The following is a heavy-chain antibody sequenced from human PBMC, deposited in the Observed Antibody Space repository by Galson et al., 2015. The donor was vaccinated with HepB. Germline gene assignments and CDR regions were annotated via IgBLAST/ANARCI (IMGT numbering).Heavy chain of an antibody. D-gene: IGHD3-10*01. V-gene: IGHV3-7*03. Sequence: SLRLSCAASGFTFSSYWMSWVRQAPGKGLEWVANIKEDGSENHYVDSVKGRFTISRDNAKNSLYLQMNNLRVEDTALYYCARDRRQLYYGSGTYDYWFDPWGQGTLVTVSS. CDR3: ARDRRQLYYGSGTYDYWFDP. CDR1: GFTFSSYW. CDR2: IKEDGSEN. J-gene: IGHJ5*02.